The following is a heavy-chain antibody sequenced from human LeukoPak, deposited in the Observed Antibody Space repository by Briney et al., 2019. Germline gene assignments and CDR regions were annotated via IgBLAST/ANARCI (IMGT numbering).Heavy chain of an antibody. J-gene: IGHJ5*02. CDR1: GGSISSSNYF. V-gene: IGHV4-39*01. D-gene: IGHD1-1*01. CDR3: ARRHSTGWYER. CDR2: IPYRGRT. Sequence: SETLSLTCTVSGGSISSSNYFWGWIRQPPGKGLEWIGSIPYRGRTYYHPSLESRVTISVDTSKNHFSLKVISVTAADTALYYCARRHSTGWYERWGQGTLVTVSS.